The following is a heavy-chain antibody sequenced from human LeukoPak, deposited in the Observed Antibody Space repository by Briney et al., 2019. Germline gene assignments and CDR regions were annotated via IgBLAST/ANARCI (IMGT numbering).Heavy chain of an antibody. J-gene: IGHJ4*01. CDR3: TTGFRAADTY. Sequence: GGSLRLSCAASGFIFSNTWMSWVRQAPGRGLEWVGRIKSKTDGGTTDYAAPVKGRFTISRDDSKNTLYLQMNSLKTEDTAAYDCTTGFRAADTYWGRGTLVTVSS. D-gene: IGHD6-13*01. CDR1: GFIFSNTW. CDR2: IKSKTDGGTT. V-gene: IGHV3-15*01.